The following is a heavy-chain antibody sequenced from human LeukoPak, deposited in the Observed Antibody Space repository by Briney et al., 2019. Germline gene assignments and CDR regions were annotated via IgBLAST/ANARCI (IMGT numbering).Heavy chain of an antibody. CDR3: TTELVLYYFDY. CDR1: GFTSSNAW. Sequence: PGGSLRLSCAASGFTSSNAWMSWVRQAPGKGLEWVGRIKSKTDGGTTDYAAPVKGRFTISRDDSKNTLYLQMNSLKTEDTAVYYCTTELVLYYFDYWGQGTLVTVSS. CDR2: IKSKTDGGTT. V-gene: IGHV3-15*01. D-gene: IGHD6-13*01. J-gene: IGHJ4*02.